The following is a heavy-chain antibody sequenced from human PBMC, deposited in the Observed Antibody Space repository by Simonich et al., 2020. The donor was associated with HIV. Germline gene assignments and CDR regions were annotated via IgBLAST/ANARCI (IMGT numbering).Heavy chain of an antibody. Sequence: QVQLVQSGAEVKKTGSSVKVSCKASGDTFSNYVIGWVRQAPGQGLEWRGGIIPLFEKTNDAQNFQGRVTITADDSTSTAYMELSSLRSEDTAVYYCARRVYSSSGYAFDIWGQGTMVYVSS. CDR1: GDTFSNYV. V-gene: IGHV1-69*13. CDR2: IIPLFEKT. D-gene: IGHD6-6*01. J-gene: IGHJ3*02. CDR3: ARRVYSSSGYAFDI.